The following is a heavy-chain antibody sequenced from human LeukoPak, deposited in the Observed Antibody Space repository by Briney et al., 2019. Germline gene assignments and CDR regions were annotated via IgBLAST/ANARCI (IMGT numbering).Heavy chain of an antibody. V-gene: IGHV4-59*12. D-gene: IGHD2-2*01. J-gene: IGHJ5*02. CDR2: IYYSGST. CDR1: GGSISSYY. CDR3: ARNEGKYQLLRLRINWFDP. Sequence: KPSETLSLTCTVSGGSISSYYWSWIRQPPGKGLEWIGYIYYSGSTNYNPSLKSRVTISVDTSKNQFSLKLSSVTAADTAVYYCARNEGKYQLLRLRINWFDPWGQGTLVTVSS.